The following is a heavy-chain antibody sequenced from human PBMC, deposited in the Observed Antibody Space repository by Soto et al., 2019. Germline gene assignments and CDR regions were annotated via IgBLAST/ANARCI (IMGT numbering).Heavy chain of an antibody. CDR3: ARAPSRTTVVHY. V-gene: IGHV4-39*01. CDR2: IYYSGST. J-gene: IGHJ4*02. Sequence: QLQLQESGPGLVKPSETLSLTCTVSGGSISSSSYYWGWIRQPPGKGLEWIGSIYYSGSTYYNPSLKSRATISVDTSKNQFSLKLSSVTAADTAVYYCARAPSRTTVVHYWGQGTLVTVSS. CDR1: GGSISSSSYY. D-gene: IGHD4-17*01.